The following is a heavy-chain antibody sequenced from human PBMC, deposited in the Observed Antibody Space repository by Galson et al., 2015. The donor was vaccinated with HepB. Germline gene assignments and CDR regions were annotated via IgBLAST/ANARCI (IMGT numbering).Heavy chain of an antibody. CDR3: ARIRQNMVRGVINFDY. V-gene: IGHV2-26*01. CDR1: GFSLSNARMG. CDR2: IFSNDEK. D-gene: IGHD3-10*01. J-gene: IGHJ4*02. Sequence: PALVKPTQTLTLTCTVSGFSLSNARMGVSWIRQPPGKALEWLAHIFSNDEKSYSTSLKSRLTISKDTSKSQVVLTMTNMDPVDTATYYCARIRQNMVRGVINFDYWGQGTLVTVSS.